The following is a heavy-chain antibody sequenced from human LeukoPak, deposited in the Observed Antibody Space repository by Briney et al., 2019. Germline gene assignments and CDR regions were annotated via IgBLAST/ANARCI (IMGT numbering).Heavy chain of an antibody. V-gene: IGHV4-59*08. CDR2: IYYSGST. Sequence: KPSETLSLTCTVSGGSISSYYWSWIRQPPGKGLEWIGYIYYSGSTNYNPSLKSRVTISVDTSKNQFSLKLSSVTAADTAVYYCARHLQTCSGNSCYSRWFDPWGQGTLVTVSS. CDR3: ARHLQTCSGNSCYSRWFDP. CDR1: GGSISSYY. D-gene: IGHD2-15*01. J-gene: IGHJ5*02.